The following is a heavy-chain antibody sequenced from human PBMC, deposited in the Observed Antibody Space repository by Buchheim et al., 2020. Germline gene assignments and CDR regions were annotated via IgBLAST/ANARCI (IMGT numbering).Heavy chain of an antibody. J-gene: IGHJ4*02. V-gene: IGHV3-30*03. CDR1: GFTFSSYG. CDR2: ISYDGSNK. Sequence: QVQLVESGGGVVQPGRSLRLSCAASGFTFSSYGMHWVRQAPGKGLEWVAVISYDGSNKYYADSVKGRFTISRDNSKNTLYLQMNSLRAEDTAVYYCAREAWELLETKRTDFFDYWGQGTL. CDR3: AREAWELLETKRTDFFDY. D-gene: IGHD1-26*01.